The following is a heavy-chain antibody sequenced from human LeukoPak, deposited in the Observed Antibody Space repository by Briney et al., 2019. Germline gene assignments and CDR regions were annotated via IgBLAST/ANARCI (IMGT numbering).Heavy chain of an antibody. CDR2: IHNSGST. J-gene: IGHJ5*02. V-gene: IGHV4-59*08. Sequence: SETLSLTCTVSGGSISTYYWSWIRQPPGKGLEWIGYIHNSGSTNYNPSLKSRVPISVDTSDNQFSLKLSSVTAADTAVYYCARQGDYVGNWFDPWGQGTLVTVSP. D-gene: IGHD4-23*01. CDR3: ARQGDYVGNWFDP. CDR1: GGSISTYY.